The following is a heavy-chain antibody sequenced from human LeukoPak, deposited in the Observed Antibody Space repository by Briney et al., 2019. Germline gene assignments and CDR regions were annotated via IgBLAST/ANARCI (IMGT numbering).Heavy chain of an antibody. CDR3: ARAYYDSSGYYDTIDY. J-gene: IGHJ4*02. D-gene: IGHD3-22*01. CDR2: MNNGPGAT. V-gene: IGHV3-23*01. CDR1: GFSFSTSP. Sequence: GGSLRLSCAASGFSFSTSPMSWVRQPPGKGLEWVSAMNNGPGATFYRDSVRGRFTISRDDSKSTLYLQMNSLRAEDTAVYYCARAYYDSSGYYDTIDYWGQGTLVTVSS.